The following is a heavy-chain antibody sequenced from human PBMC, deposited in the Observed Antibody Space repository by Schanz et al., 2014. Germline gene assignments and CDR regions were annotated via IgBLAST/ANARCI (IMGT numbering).Heavy chain of an antibody. CDR2: INPSGGST. Sequence: QVQLVQSGGEVKKPGASVKVSCKASGYTFTSYGITWVRQAPGQGLEWMGIINPSGGSTSYAQKFQGRVTMTRDTSTSTVYMELSSLRSEDTAVYYCARDGEAAAGCDYWGQGTWVTVSS. CDR3: ARDGEAAAGCDY. V-gene: IGHV1-46*03. CDR1: GYTFTSYG. D-gene: IGHD6-13*01. J-gene: IGHJ4*03.